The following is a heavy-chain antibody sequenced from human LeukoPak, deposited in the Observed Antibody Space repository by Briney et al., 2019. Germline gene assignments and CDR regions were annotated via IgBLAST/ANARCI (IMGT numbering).Heavy chain of an antibody. V-gene: IGHV3-30-3*01. CDR1: GFTFSSYA. D-gene: IGHD4-17*01. J-gene: IGHJ3*02. CDR2: ISYDGSNK. Sequence: QAGGSLRLSCAASGFTFSSYAMHWVRQAPGKGLEWVAVISYDGSNKYYADSVKGRFTISRDNSKNTLYLQMNSLRAEDTAVYYCAKDQYGEAFDIWGPGTMVTVSS. CDR3: AKDQYGEAFDI.